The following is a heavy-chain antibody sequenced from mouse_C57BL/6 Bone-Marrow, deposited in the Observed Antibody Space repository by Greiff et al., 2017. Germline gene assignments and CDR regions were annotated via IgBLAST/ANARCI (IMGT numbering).Heavy chain of an antibody. CDR1: GYAFSSSW. J-gene: IGHJ1*03. D-gene: IGHD1-1*01. V-gene: IGHV1-82*01. CDR3: ARTGRWYFDV. Sequence: VQGVESGPELVKPGASVKISCKASGYAFSSSWMNWVKQRPGKGLEWIGRIYPGDGDTNYNGKFKGKATLTADKSSRTAYMQLSSLTSEDSAVYFCARTGRWYFDVWGTGTTVTVSS. CDR2: IYPGDGDT.